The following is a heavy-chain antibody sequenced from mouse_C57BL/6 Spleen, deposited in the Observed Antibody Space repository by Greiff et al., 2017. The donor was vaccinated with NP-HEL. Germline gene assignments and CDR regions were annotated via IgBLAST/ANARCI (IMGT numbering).Heavy chain of an antibody. CDR3: ARSWDYYGSSHYFDY. V-gene: IGHV2-2*01. Sequence: VQVVESGPGLVQPSQSLSITCTVSGFSLTSYGVHWVRQSPGKGLEWLGVIWSGGSTDYNAAFISRLSISKDNSKSQVFFKMNSLQADDTAIYYCARSWDYYGSSHYFDYWGQGTTLTVSS. J-gene: IGHJ2*01. CDR2: IWSGGST. D-gene: IGHD1-1*01. CDR1: GFSLTSYG.